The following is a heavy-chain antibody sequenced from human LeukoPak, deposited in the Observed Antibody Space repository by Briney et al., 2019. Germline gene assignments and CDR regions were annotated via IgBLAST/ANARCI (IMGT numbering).Heavy chain of an antibody. CDR3: ARAPTVYSGYAEGSGAFDI. CDR2: IIPIFGTA. Sequence: SVKVSCKASGGTFSSYAISWVRQAPGQGLEWMGGIIPIFGTANYAQKFQGRVTITADESTSTAYMELSSLRSEDTAVYYCARAPTVYSGYAEGSGAFDIWGQGTMVTVSS. V-gene: IGHV1-69*13. CDR1: GGTFSSYA. J-gene: IGHJ3*02. D-gene: IGHD5-12*01.